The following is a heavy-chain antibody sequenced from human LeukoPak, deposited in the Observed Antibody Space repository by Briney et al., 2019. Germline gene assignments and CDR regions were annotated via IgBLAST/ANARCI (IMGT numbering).Heavy chain of an antibody. CDR2: IAYDGSRA. J-gene: IGHJ4*02. V-gene: IGHV3-33*01. D-gene: IGHD1-14*01. Sequence: GGSLRLSCAGSGFTFGGYGMHWFRQTPGKGLEWVAVIAYDGSRAFHADSVKGRFTISRDNSKNTMSVQMDDLRAEDTAVYYCTRYNNDHFDYWGQGTLVTVSS. CDR1: GFTFGGYG. CDR3: TRYNNDHFDY.